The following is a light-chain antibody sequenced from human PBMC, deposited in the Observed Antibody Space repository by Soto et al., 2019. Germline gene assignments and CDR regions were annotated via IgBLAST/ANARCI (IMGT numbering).Light chain of an antibody. V-gene: IGLV2-14*01. CDR2: DVS. Sequence: QSALTQPASVSGSPGQSITISCTGTSSDVGGYNYVSWYQQHPVKAPKLMIYDVSNRPSGVSNRFSGSKSGNTASLTISGLQAEDAAEYYCSSYTTSSTPVVFGGGTKLTVL. CDR1: SSDVGGYNY. CDR3: SSYTTSSTPVV. J-gene: IGLJ2*01.